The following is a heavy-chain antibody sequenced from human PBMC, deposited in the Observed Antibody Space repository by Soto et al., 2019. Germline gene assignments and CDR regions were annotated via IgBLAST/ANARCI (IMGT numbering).Heavy chain of an antibody. J-gene: IGHJ4*02. Sequence: SETLSLTCTVSGGSISSGDYYWSWIRQPPGKGLEWIGYIYYSGSTYYNPSLKSRVTISVDTSKNQFSLKLSSVTAADTAVYYCARVAVRGVFDYWGQGTLVTVSS. CDR2: IYYSGST. D-gene: IGHD3-10*01. CDR1: GGSISSGDYY. V-gene: IGHV4-30-4*01. CDR3: ARVAVRGVFDY.